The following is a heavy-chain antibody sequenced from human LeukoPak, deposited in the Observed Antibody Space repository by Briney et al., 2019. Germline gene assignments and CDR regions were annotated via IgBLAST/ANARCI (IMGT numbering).Heavy chain of an antibody. CDR3: ARDSEDYVWGSYRQYYFDY. CDR1: GYTFTGYY. J-gene: IGHJ4*02. D-gene: IGHD3-16*02. Sequence: GASVKVSCKASGYTFTGYYMHWVRQAPGQGLEWMGWINPNGGGTNYAQKFQGRVTMTRDTSISTAFMELSRLRSDDTAVYYCARDSEDYVWGSYRQYYFDYWGQGTLVTVSS. CDR2: INPNGGGT. V-gene: IGHV1-2*02.